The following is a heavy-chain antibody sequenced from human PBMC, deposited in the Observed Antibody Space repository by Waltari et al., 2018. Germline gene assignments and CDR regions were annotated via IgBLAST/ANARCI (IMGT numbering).Heavy chain of an antibody. CDR3: AKVPGTSQLYYLDN. J-gene: IGHJ4*02. Sequence: QVQLVESGGGPVQPGRSLRLSCAATGFTFRSYAMHWVRQAPGKGLEWVAVISYNGNDKYYTDSVKGRFTISRDNSKNTLYLQMNSLRPEDTAVYYCAKVPGTSQLYYLDNWGQGTLVTVSS. CDR2: ISYNGNDK. V-gene: IGHV3-30*18. D-gene: IGHD1-1*01. CDR1: GFTFRSYA.